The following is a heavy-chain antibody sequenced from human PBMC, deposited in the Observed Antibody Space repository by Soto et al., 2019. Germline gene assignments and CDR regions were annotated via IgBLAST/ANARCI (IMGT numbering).Heavy chain of an antibody. CDR1: GFTFSSYA. CDR3: ARTGRSSGLYYYYGMDV. CDR2: ISYDGSNK. J-gene: IGHJ6*02. V-gene: IGHV3-30-3*01. Sequence: PGGSLRLSCAASGFTFSSYAMHWVRQAPGKGLEWVAVISYDGSNKYYADSVKGRFTISRDNSKNTLYLQMSSLRAEDTAVYYCARTGRSSGLYYYYGMDVWGQGTTVTVSS. D-gene: IGHD6-19*01.